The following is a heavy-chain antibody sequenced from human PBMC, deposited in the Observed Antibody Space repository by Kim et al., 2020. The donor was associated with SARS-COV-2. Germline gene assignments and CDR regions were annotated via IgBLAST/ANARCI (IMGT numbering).Heavy chain of an antibody. CDR3: AEGYAATSLDY. J-gene: IGHJ4*02. D-gene: IGHD2-15*01. V-gene: IGHV3-21*01. Sequence: IYYADSVKGRFTISRDNAKNSLYLQMNSLRAEDTAVYYCAEGYAATSLDYWGQGTLVTVSS. CDR2: I.